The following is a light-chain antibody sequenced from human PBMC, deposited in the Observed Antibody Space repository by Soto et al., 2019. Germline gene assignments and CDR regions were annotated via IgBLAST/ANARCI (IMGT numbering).Light chain of an antibody. CDR2: AAS. J-gene: IGKJ1*01. CDR1: QSISSY. V-gene: IGKV1-39*01. CDR3: QQYKSYST. Sequence: DIQMTQSPSSLSASVGDRVTITFRASQSISSYLNWYQQKPGKAPKLLIYAASSLQSGVPSRFSGSGSGTEFTLTISSLQPDDFATYYCQQYKSYSTFGQGTKVDIK.